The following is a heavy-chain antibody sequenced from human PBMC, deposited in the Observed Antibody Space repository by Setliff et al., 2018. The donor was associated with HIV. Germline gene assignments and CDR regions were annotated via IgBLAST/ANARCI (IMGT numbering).Heavy chain of an antibody. J-gene: IGHJ3*02. D-gene: IGHD6-13*01. V-gene: IGHV3-7*01. Sequence: GGSLRLSCEASGFTFNTYWMSWVRQAPGKGLEWVANIKQNGSEKYYGDSVKGRFTITRDNAKNSLYLQMNSLRAEDTAVYYCARDIWGSSWYSSALNDAFDIWGQGTMVTVSS. CDR3: ARDIWGSSWYSSALNDAFDI. CDR1: GFTFNTYW. CDR2: IKQNGSEK.